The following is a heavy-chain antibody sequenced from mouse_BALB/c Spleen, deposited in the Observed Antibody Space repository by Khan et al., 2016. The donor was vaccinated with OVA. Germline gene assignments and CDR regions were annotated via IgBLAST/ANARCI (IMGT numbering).Heavy chain of an antibody. CDR3: ARYASSPDYAMDD. V-gene: IGHV1S136*01. J-gene: IGHJ4*01. CDR2: INPNNDGT. D-gene: IGHD1-1*01. Sequence: VQLKQSGPELVKPGASVKMSCKASGYTFTNYVMYWVKQKPGQGLEWIGYINPNNDGTKYSEKFKGKATLTSDKSSSTAYMELSSLTSEDSAVYYCARYASSPDYAMDDWGQGTSVTVSS. CDR1: GYTFTNYV.